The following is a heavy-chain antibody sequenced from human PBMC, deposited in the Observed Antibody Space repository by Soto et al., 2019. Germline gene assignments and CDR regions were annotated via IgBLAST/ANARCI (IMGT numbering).Heavy chain of an antibody. V-gene: IGHV4-61*01. CDR1: GGSVSSGSYY. D-gene: IGHD3-3*01. CDR3: ARDTYYDCWSGYYYGMDV. CDR2: IYYSGST. J-gene: IGHJ6*02. Sequence: QVQLQESGPGLVKPSETLSLTCTVSGGSVSSGSYYWSWIRQPPGKGLAWIGYIYYSGSTNYNPSLKSRVTISVDTSKNQFSLKLSSVTAADTAVYYCARDTYYDCWSGYYYGMDVWGQGTTVTVSS.